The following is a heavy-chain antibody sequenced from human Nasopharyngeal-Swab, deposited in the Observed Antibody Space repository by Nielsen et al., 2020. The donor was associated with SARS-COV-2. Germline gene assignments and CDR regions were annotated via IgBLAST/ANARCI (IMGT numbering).Heavy chain of an antibody. Sequence: GESLNISCAASGFTFSSYAMSWVRQAPGKGLEWVSAISGSGGSTYYADSVKGRFTISRDNSKNTLYMQMKSLRAEDTAVYYCAKDHIGYCSGGRCYPGYFQHWGQGTLVTVSS. CDR2: ISGSGGST. CDR1: GFTFSSYA. V-gene: IGHV3-23*01. D-gene: IGHD2-15*01. J-gene: IGHJ1*01. CDR3: AKDHIGYCSGGRCYPGYFQH.